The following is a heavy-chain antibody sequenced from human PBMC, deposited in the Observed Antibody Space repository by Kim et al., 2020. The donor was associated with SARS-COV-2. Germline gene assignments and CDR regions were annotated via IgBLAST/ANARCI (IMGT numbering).Heavy chain of an antibody. J-gene: IGHJ4*02. CDR1: GFTFGDYA. V-gene: IGHV3-49*03. D-gene: IGHD3-9*01. CDR3: TRVDNYDILTGAGRVLAFDY. Sequence: GGSLRLSCTASGFTFGDYAMSWFRQAPGKGLEWVGFIRSKAYGGTTEYAASVKGRFTISRDDSKSIAYLQMNSLKTEDTAVYYCTRVDNYDILTGAGRVLAFDYWGQGTLVTVSS. CDR2: IRSKAYGGTT.